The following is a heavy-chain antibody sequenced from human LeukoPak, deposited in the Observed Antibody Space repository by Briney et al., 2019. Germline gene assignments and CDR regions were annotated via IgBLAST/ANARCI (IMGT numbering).Heavy chain of an antibody. V-gene: IGHV1-18*01. J-gene: IGHJ4*02. Sequence: ASVKVSCKASGYTFTSHGISWVRQAPGQGLECMGWVTAYYGNTNYAQKLQGRVTMTTDTSTSTAYMGLRSLRSDDTAVYYCARNAGSFFSVLDYWGQGTLVTVSS. D-gene: IGHD1-26*01. CDR3: ARNAGSFFSVLDY. CDR1: GYTFTSHG. CDR2: VTAYYGNT.